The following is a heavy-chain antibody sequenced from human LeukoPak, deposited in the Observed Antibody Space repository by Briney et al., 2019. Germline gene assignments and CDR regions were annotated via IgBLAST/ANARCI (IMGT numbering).Heavy chain of an antibody. D-gene: IGHD4-17*01. CDR2: INPNSGGT. CDR1: GYTFTGYY. J-gene: IGHJ2*01. CDR3: ARRGASGYGDYDWYFDL. V-gene: IGHV1-2*02. Sequence: ASVKVSCKASGYTFTGYYMHWVRQAPGQGLEWMGWINPNSGGTNYAQKFQGRVTMTRDTSISTAYMELSRLRSDDTAVYYCARRGASGYGDYDWYFDLWGRGTLVTVSS.